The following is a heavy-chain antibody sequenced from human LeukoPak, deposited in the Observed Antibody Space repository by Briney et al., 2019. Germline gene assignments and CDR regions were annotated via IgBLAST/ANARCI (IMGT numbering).Heavy chain of an antibody. D-gene: IGHD6-13*01. V-gene: IGHV3-21*06. CDR1: GFTFSSYS. Sequence: GGPLRLSCAASGFTFSSYSMNWVRQAPGKGLEWVSSISSSGTYIYYADSVRGRFTISRDDAKNSLFLQMNSLRAEDTAVYYCARGGSSWFYFAYWGQGSLVTVSS. CDR3: ARGGSSWFYFAY. J-gene: IGHJ4*02. CDR2: ISSSGTYI.